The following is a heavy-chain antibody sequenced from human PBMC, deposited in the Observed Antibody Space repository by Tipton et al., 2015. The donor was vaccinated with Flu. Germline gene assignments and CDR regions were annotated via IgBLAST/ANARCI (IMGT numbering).Heavy chain of an antibody. J-gene: IGHJ4*02. CDR1: GGSISSYY. D-gene: IGHD5-12*01. Sequence: TLSLTCAVYGGSISSYYWSWIRRPAGKGLEWIGRIYTSGSTNYNPSLKSRVTMSVDTSKNQFSLKLSSVTAADTAVYYCARLRARGYSGYDLDYWGQGTLVTVSS. CDR3: ARLRARGYSGYDLDY. V-gene: IGHV4-59*10. CDR2: IYTSGST.